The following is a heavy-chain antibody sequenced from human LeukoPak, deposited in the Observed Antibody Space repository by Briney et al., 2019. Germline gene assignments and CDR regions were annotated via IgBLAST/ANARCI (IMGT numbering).Heavy chain of an antibody. J-gene: IGHJ4*02. Sequence: SETLSLTCTVSGGSISSYYWSWIRQPPGKGLECIGYIYFSGSTNYSPSLKSRVTISVDTSKNQFSLKLTSVTAADTAVYYSARLRYSGYVKYYFDYWGQGTLVTVSS. CDR1: GGSISSYY. CDR2: IYFSGST. D-gene: IGHD5-12*01. V-gene: IGHV4-59*01. CDR3: ARLRYSGYVKYYFDY.